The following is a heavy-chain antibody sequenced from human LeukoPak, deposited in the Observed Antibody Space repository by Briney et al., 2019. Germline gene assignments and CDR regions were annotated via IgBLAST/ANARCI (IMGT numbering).Heavy chain of an antibody. J-gene: IGHJ4*02. CDR2: ISVSGGST. CDR1: GFTFSSYA. V-gene: IGHV3-23*01. D-gene: IGHD5-18*01. Sequence: HPGGSLRLSRAASGFTFSSYAMSWVRQAPGKGLEWVSAISVSGGSTYYADSVKGRSTISRDNSKNTLYLQMNSLRAEDTAVYYCAKVTPMAYYYFDYWGQGTLVTVSS. CDR3: AKVTPMAYYYFDY.